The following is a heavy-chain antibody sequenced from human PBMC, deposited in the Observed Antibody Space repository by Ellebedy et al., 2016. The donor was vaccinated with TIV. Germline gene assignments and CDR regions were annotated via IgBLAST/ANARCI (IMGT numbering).Heavy chain of an antibody. CDR2: ISSSAINT. D-gene: IGHD2-15*01. CDR1: GFTFSKYC. J-gene: IGHJ5*02. CDR3: AKDFQDGVWWVVGP. Sequence: PGGSLRLSCAASGFTFSKYCMSWVRHVPGKGLEWVAVISSSAINTYYADSVRGRFTISRDNSKNTLYLQLDSLRAEDTALYLWAKDFQDGVWWVVGPWGQGALVTVSS. V-gene: IGHV3-23*01.